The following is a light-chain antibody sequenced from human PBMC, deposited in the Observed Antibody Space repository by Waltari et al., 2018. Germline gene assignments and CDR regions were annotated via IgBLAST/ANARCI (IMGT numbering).Light chain of an antibody. V-gene: IGKV3-20*01. CDR1: QRLTKNY. CDR3: QQYGSSVMYT. Sequence: VLTQSPGTLSLSPGESATLSCRASQRLTKNYLAWYQQKPGQPPRLLIYGASNRAAGIPDRFSGSGSGTDFTLTISRLDPEDFAIYYCQQYGSSVMYTFGQGTKLEIK. CDR2: GAS. J-gene: IGKJ2*01.